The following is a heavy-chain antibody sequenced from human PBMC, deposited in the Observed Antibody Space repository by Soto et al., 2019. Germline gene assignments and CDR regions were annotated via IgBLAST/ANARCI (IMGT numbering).Heavy chain of an antibody. Sequence: GGSLRLSCAASGFTFSSYSMNWVRQAPGKGLEWVSSISSSSSYIYYADSVKGRFTISRDNAKNSLYLQMNSLRAEDTAVYYCARDRQLVLGFHFDYWGQGTLVTVSS. D-gene: IGHD6-13*01. CDR1: GFTFSSYS. CDR2: ISSSSSYI. J-gene: IGHJ4*02. V-gene: IGHV3-21*01. CDR3: ARDRQLVLGFHFDY.